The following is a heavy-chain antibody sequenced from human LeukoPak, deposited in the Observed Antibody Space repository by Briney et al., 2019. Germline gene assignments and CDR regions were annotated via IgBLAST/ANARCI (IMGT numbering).Heavy chain of an antibody. CDR1: GFTFSSYE. V-gene: IGHV3-48*03. J-gene: IGHJ4*02. Sequence: GGSLRLPCAASGFTFSSYEMNWVRQAPGKGLEWVSYISSSGSNIDYADSVKGRFTISRDNAKNSLYLQMNSLRADDTAIYYCAREGSNSGFFDWGQGTLVTVSS. CDR3: AREGSNSGFFD. CDR2: ISSSGSNI. D-gene: IGHD3-22*01.